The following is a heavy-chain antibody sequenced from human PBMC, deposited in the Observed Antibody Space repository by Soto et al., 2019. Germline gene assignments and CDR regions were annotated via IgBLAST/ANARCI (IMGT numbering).Heavy chain of an antibody. CDR3: ARYRGDAYNWK. Sequence: QVQLVQSGAEVKKPGSSVKVSCKASGGTFSSYTISWVRQAPGPGLEWMGRIIPILGIGNYAQKFQGRVTITAEKSTSAAYMELSSLRSEDRAVYYCARYRGDAYNWKWGQGTLVTVSS. CDR2: IIPILGIG. CDR1: GGTFSSYT. V-gene: IGHV1-69*02. D-gene: IGHD1-1*01. J-gene: IGHJ4*02.